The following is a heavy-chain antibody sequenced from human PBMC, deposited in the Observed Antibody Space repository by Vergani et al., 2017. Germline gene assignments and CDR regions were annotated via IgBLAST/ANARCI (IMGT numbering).Heavy chain of an antibody. Sequence: QVQLVQSGAEVKKPGASVKVSCKASGYTFTSYYMHWVRQAPGQGLEWMGIINPSGGSTSYAQKFQGRVTMTRDTSTSTVYMELSSLRSEDTAVYYCARCLYCSGGSCYFAYYYYGMDVWGQGTTVTVSS. CDR3: ARCLYCSGGSCYFAYYYYGMDV. CDR1: GYTFTSYY. D-gene: IGHD2-15*01. J-gene: IGHJ6*02. CDR2: INPSGGST. V-gene: IGHV1-46*01.